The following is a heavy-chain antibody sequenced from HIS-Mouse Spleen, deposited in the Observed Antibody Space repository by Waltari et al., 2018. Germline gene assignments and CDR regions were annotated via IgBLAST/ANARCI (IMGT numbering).Heavy chain of an antibody. J-gene: IGHJ5*02. D-gene: IGHD1-7*01. CDR3: ARKATWNWNYNWFDP. V-gene: IGHV4-34*01. CDR1: GGSFSGYY. CDR2: INHSGST. Sequence: QVQLQQWGAGLLKPSETLSLTCAVYGGSFSGYYWSWIRQPPGKGLEWIGEINHSGSTKDNPPLKSGGHISVDTSKNQFSLKLSSVTAADTAVYYCARKATWNWNYNWFDPWGQGTLVTVSS.